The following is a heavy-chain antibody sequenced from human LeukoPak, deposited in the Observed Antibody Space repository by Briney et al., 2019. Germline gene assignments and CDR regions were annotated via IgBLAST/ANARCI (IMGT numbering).Heavy chain of an antibody. V-gene: IGHV1-8*01. J-gene: IGHJ3*02. CDR3: ARGRYGGDDAFDI. Sequence: ASVKVSCKSSGYTFTIYDINWVRQATGQGLGWMGWMNPNSGNTGYAQKFQGRGTMTRNTSISTAYMELSSLRSEDTAVYYCARGRYGGDDAFDIWGQGTMVTVSS. CDR1: GYTFTIYD. D-gene: IGHD4-23*01. CDR2: MNPNSGNT.